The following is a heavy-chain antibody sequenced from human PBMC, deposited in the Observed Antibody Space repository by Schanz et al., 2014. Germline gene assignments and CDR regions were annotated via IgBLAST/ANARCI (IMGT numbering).Heavy chain of an antibody. Sequence: QVQLVQSGSELKKPGASVKVSCKASGYTFTSYAISWVRQAPGQGFEWMAWTNLKNGHTNYAQKFQGRVTMTRDTATRTAFMELRSLRSDDTAVYYCARDGSGVLGAPYWFDPWGQGTLVTVSS. CDR3: ARDGSGVLGAPYWFDP. CDR2: TNLKNGHT. D-gene: IGHD1-26*01. J-gene: IGHJ5*02. V-gene: IGHV1-18*04. CDR1: GYTFTSYA.